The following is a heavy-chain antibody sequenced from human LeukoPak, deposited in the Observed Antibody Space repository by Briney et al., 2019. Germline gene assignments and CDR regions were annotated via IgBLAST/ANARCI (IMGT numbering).Heavy chain of an antibody. CDR1: GFTFDEYG. CDR2: ISSSGSTI. Sequence: PGGSLRLSCAASGFTFDEYGMNWVRQAPGKGLEWVSYISSSGSTIYYADSVKGRFTISRDNAKNSLYLQMNSLRAEDTAVYYCAGSYTSAFDIWGQGTMVTVSS. CDR3: AGSYTSAFDI. V-gene: IGHV3-48*03. D-gene: IGHD2-15*01. J-gene: IGHJ3*02.